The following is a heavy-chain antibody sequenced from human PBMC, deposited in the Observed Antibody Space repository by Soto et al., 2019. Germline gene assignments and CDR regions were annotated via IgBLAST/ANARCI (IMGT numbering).Heavy chain of an antibody. V-gene: IGHV1-2*02. J-gene: IGHJ6*02. D-gene: IGHD3-3*01. CDR2: INPNSGAT. Sequence: RASVKVSCKASRYTFTGYYIHWMRQAPGQGLEWMGWINPNSGATNFAQKFQGRVTITSDTSIGTAYMEMSRLRSDDTAVFFCARAVAAITILGLGIMPYYYGMGVWGPVTALTVS. CDR3: ARAVAAITILGLGIMPYYYGMGV. CDR1: RYTFTGYY.